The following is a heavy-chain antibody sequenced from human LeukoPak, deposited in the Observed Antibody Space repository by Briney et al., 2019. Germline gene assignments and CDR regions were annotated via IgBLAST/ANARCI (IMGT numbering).Heavy chain of an antibody. CDR1: GFTFSSYA. D-gene: IGHD2-2*01. V-gene: IGHV3-23*01. CDR3: AKAERYCSSTSCPPWYFDY. Sequence: GGSLRLSCAASGFTFSSYAMSWVRQAPGKGLEWVSAISGSGGSTYYADSVKGRFTISRDNSKNTLYLQMNSLRAEDTAVYYRAKAERYCSSTSCPPWYFDYWGQGTLVTVSS. J-gene: IGHJ4*02. CDR2: ISGSGGST.